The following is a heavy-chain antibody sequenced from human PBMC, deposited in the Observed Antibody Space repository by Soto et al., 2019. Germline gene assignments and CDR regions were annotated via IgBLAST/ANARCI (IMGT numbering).Heavy chain of an antibody. V-gene: IGHV3-23*01. CDR3: AKDRLQQLDNYYYGMDV. D-gene: IGHD6-13*01. Sequence: GGSLRLSCAASGFTFSSYAMSWVRQAPGKGLEWVSAISGSGGSTYYADSVKGRFTISRDNSKNTLYLQMNSLRAEDTAVYYCAKDRLQQLDNYYYGMDVWGQGTTVTVSS. CDR2: ISGSGGST. CDR1: GFTFSSYA. J-gene: IGHJ6*02.